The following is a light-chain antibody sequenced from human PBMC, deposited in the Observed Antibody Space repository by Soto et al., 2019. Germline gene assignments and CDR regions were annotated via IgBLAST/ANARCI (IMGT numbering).Light chain of an antibody. Sequence: EIVMTQSPATLSVSPGERATLSCRASRSVSSNLAWYQQKPGQAPRVLIYGASTRDTGIPARFSGSGSGTEFTLTISSLQSEDFAVYYCQQYNTWLTFGGGTKVEIK. CDR2: GAS. V-gene: IGKV3-15*01. CDR1: RSVSSN. CDR3: QQYNTWLT. J-gene: IGKJ4*01.